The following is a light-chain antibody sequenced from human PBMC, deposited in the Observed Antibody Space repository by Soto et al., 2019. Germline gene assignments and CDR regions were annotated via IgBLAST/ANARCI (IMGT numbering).Light chain of an antibody. CDR3: MQASHWPYT. J-gene: IGKJ2*01. CDR1: ESLVHSTGHTY. CDR2: KVS. Sequence: DAVMTQSPLSLAVTLGQPASISCRSSESLVHSTGHTYLNWFHQRPGQSPRRLIYKVSNRDSGVPDRFSGSASGTDFTLKISRVEAEDVGVYYCMQASHWPYTFGQGTKLEIE. V-gene: IGKV2-30*02.